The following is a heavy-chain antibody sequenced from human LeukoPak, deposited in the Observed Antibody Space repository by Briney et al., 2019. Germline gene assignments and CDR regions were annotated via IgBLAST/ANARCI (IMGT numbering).Heavy chain of an antibody. J-gene: IGHJ4*02. CDR2: ISWNSDNI. CDR1: GFTFNEYA. Sequence: GGSLRLSCAASGFTFNEYAMHWVRQVPGKGLEWVASISWNSDNIAYADSVMGRFTISRDNAKSSLYLQMNSLRADDTAIYYCARSKIDYWGQGTLVTVSS. D-gene: IGHD4-11*01. CDR3: ARSKIDY. V-gene: IGHV3-9*01.